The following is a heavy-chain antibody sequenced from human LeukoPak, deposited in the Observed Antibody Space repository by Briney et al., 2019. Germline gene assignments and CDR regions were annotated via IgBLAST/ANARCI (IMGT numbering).Heavy chain of an antibody. J-gene: IGHJ4*02. CDR1: GFTFRSYA. Sequence: GGSLRLSCAASGFTFRSYAMSWVRQAPGKGLEWVSAISGSAGSTYYADSVKGRFTISRDNSKNTLYLQMNSLRAEDTAVYYCAKFGAALPQKRLGTNTFDYWGQGTLVTVSS. D-gene: IGHD6-6*01. CDR2: ISGSAGST. CDR3: AKFGAALPQKRLGTNTFDY. V-gene: IGHV3-23*01.